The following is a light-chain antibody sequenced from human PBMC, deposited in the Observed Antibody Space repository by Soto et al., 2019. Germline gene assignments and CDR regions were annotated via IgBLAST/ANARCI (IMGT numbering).Light chain of an antibody. CDR3: QAWGTSTYV. CDR2: QDT. V-gene: IGLV3-1*01. J-gene: IGLJ1*01. CDR1: KLGDKY. Sequence: SYELTQPPSVSVSPGQTASITCSGDKLGDKYVCWYQQKPGQSPVLVIYQDTKRPSGIPERFSGSNSGNTATLTISGTQAMDKADYYCQAWGTSTYVFGTGTKLTVL.